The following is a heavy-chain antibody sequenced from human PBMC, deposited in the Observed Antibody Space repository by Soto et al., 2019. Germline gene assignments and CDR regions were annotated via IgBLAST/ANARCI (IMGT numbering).Heavy chain of an antibody. J-gene: IGHJ6*02. CDR2: INAGNGNT. CDR1: GYTFTSYA. CDR3: AGGGGYDYVWGSYRLYMDV. D-gene: IGHD3-16*02. Sequence: ASVKVSCKASGYTFTSYAMHWVRQAPGQRLEWMGWINAGNGNTKYSQKFQGRVTITRDTSASTAYMELSSLRSEDTAVYYCAGGGGYDYVWGSYRLYMDVWGQGTTVTVSS. V-gene: IGHV1-3*01.